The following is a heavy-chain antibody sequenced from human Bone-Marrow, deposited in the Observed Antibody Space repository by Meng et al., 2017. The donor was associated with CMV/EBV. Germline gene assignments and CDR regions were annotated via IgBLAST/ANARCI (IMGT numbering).Heavy chain of an antibody. CDR2: IRNKAAAYST. CDR3: VKDFRGAGDN. Sequence: GESLKISWAASGFPFSDQYRAWVRQAPGKGLEGVGRIRNKAAAYSTEYAASVKGRFTISRDDSKNTLYLQMNSLKIEDSAVYYCVKDFRGAGDNWGQGTPVTVSS. CDR1: GFPFSDQY. D-gene: IGHD4-17*01. J-gene: IGHJ4*02. V-gene: IGHV3-72*01.